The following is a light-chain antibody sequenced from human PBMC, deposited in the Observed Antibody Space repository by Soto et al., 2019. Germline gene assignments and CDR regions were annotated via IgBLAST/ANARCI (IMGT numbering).Light chain of an antibody. V-gene: IGKV3-11*01. CDR1: QSASSSY. CDR3: QQRSNWWT. CDR2: DAS. Sequence: EIVLTQSPGTLSLSPGERATLSCRASQSASSSYLAWYQQKPGQAPRLLIYDASNRATGIPARFSGSGSGTDFTLTISSLEPEDFAVYYCQQRSNWWTFGQGTKVDIK. J-gene: IGKJ1*01.